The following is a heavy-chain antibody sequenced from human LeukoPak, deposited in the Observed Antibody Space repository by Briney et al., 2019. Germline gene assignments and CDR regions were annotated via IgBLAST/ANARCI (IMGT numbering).Heavy chain of an antibody. J-gene: IGHJ2*01. CDR2: IIPILGIA. CDR1: GGTFSSYA. CDR3: ARAPRIAARPTPSYWYFDL. V-gene: IGHV1-69*04. Sequence: GASVKVSCKASGGTFSSYAISWVRQAPGQGLEWMGRIIPILGIANYAQKFQGRVTITADKSTSTAYMELSSLRSEDTAVYYCARAPRIAARPTPSYWYFDLWGRGTLVTVSS. D-gene: IGHD6-6*01.